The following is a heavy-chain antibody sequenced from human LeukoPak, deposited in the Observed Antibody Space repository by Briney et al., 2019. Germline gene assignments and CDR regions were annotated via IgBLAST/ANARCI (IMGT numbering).Heavy chain of an antibody. D-gene: IGHD1-26*01. CDR1: GYTFTGYY. CDR3: ARDGWERRYYYGMDV. Sequence: ASVRVSCKASGYTFTGYYMHWVRQAPGQGLEWMGWINTNTGNPTYAQGFTGRFVFSLDTSVSTAYLQISSLKAEDTAVYYCARDGWERRYYYGMDVWGQGTRSPSP. V-gene: IGHV7-4-1*02. CDR2: INTNTGNP. J-gene: IGHJ6*02.